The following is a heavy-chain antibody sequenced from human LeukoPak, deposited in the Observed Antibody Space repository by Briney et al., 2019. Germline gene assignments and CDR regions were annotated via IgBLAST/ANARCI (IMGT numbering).Heavy chain of an antibody. CDR1: GFTFSSYG. J-gene: IGHJ4*02. Sequence: GRSLRLSCAASGFTFSSYGMHWVRQAPGKGLEWVAVIWYDGSNKYYADSVKGRFTISRDNSKNTLYLQMNSLRAEDTAVYYCARGNYYDSSGIDYWGQGTLVPVSS. V-gene: IGHV3-33*01. D-gene: IGHD3-22*01. CDR3: ARGNYYDSSGIDY. CDR2: IWYDGSNK.